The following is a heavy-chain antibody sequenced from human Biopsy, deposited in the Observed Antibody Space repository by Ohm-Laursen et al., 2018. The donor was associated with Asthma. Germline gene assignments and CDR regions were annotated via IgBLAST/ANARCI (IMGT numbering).Heavy chain of an antibody. CDR1: GFVFSQCG. J-gene: IGHJ3*02. CDR3: ARQSGQDYGDSSGFDI. V-gene: IGHV3-30*03. CDR2: VSSDGHNK. Sequence: SLRLSCAASGFVFSQCGMHWVRQGPGKGLEWVALVSSDGHNKYYEDSVKGRFTISRDNSRNRLYLQINRLTVEDPAVYFCARQSGQDYGDSSGFDIWGQGTKVAVPS. D-gene: IGHD3-22*01.